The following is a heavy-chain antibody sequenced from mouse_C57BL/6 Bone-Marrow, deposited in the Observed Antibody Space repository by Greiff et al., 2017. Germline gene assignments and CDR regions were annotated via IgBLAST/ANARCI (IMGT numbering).Heavy chain of an antibody. CDR3: ARQSGTGWYFDV. V-gene: IGHV1-81*01. CDR1: GYTFTSYG. Sequence: QVQLQQSGAELARPGASVKLSCKASGYTFTSYGISWVKQRTGQGLEWIGEIYPRSGNTYYTEKFKGKATLTADKSSSTAYMELRSLTSEDSAVYFCARQSGTGWYFDVWGTGTTVTVSS. D-gene: IGHD3-1*01. J-gene: IGHJ1*03. CDR2: IYPRSGNT.